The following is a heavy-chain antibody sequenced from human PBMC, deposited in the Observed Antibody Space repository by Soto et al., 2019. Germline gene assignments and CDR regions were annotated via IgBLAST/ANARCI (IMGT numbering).Heavy chain of an antibody. V-gene: IGHV6-1*01. D-gene: IGHD4-4*01. CDR1: VDSVSINGAA. J-gene: IGHJ4*02. CDR2: TYYRSRWYS. Sequence: SRSLSLTCAISVDSVSINGAACKWIRQSPSRGLEWLGRTYYRSRWYSDYAPSVKRRITVNPDTSQNQFSLQLHSVTPEDTAIYFCARAPPGFHSAIDFWGQGTLVTVSS. CDR3: ARAPPGFHSAIDF.